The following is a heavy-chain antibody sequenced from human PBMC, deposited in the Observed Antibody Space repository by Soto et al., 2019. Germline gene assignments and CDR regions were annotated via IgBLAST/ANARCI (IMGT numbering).Heavy chain of an antibody. CDR3: AREDRDYGDYSNYDY. Sequence: GGSLRLSCAASGFTFSSYSMNWVRQAPGKGLEWVSYISSSSSTIYYADSVKGRFTISRDNAKNSLYLQMNSLRAEDTAVYYCAREDRDYGDYSNYDYWGQGTLVTVSS. CDR2: ISSSSSTI. D-gene: IGHD4-17*01. V-gene: IGHV3-48*01. CDR1: GFTFSSYS. J-gene: IGHJ4*02.